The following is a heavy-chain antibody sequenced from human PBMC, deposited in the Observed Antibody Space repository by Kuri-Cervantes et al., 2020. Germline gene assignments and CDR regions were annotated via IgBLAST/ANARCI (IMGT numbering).Heavy chain of an antibody. CDR2: ISFDGSNK. J-gene: IGHJ3*02. Sequence: GESLKISCAASGFTFSTYGMHWVRQAPGKGLEWVAVISFDGSNKYYADSVKGRFTISRDNSKNTLYLRMNSLRAEDTAVYYCARDRHYNSGTYWKIDAFDIWGQWTMVTVSS. V-gene: IGHV3-30*12. D-gene: IGHD3-10*01. CDR3: ARDRHYNSGTYWKIDAFDI. CDR1: GFTFSTYG.